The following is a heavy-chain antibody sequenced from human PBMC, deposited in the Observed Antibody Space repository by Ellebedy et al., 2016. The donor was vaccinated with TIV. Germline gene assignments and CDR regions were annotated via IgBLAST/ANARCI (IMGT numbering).Heavy chain of an antibody. V-gene: IGHV3-23*01. J-gene: IGHJ4*02. D-gene: IGHD5-18*01. CDR3: AKDTAMVTPHPMFDY. CDR2: ISGSGGST. CDR1: GFTFSSYA. Sequence: GESLKISXAASGFTFSSYAMRWVRQAPGKGLEWVSAISGSGGSTYYADSVKGRFTISRDNSKNTLYLQMNSLRAEDTAVYYCAKDTAMVTPHPMFDYWGQGTLVTVSS.